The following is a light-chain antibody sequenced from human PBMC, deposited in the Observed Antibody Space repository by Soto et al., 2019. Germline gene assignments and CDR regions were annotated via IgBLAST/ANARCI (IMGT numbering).Light chain of an antibody. CDR2: DVN. CDR3: SSYTTTSTWV. J-gene: IGLJ3*02. CDR1: SSDVGAFNY. V-gene: IGLV2-14*01. Sequence: QSALTQPASVSGSPGQSITISCTGTSSDVGAFNYVSWYQHHPGKAPKLIIYDVNIGPSGVSNRFSGSKSGNTASLTISGLQPEDEADYYCSSYTTTSTWVFGGGTKLTVL.